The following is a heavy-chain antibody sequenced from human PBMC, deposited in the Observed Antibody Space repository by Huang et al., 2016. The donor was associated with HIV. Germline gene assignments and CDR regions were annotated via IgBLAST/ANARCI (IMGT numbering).Heavy chain of an antibody. CDR3: ARGRSMVVFPIRYWYFDL. D-gene: IGHD3-10*01. CDR1: GESFSGYY. J-gene: IGHJ2*01. CDR2: INHIGTT. Sequence: QVQLQQWGAGLVKPSETLSLTCAVFGESFSGYYWTWIRQPPGKGLEWIGEINHIGTTNYTPSLKIPVTMSVDTSRNQISLNLSSVTAADTAVYYCARGRSMVVFPIRYWYFDLWGRGTLVTVSS. V-gene: IGHV4-34*01.